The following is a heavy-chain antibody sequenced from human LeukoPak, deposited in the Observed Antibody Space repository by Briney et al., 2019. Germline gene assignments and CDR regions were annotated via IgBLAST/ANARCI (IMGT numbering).Heavy chain of an antibody. CDR3: AREETSSGWNFDY. J-gene: IGHJ4*02. CDR2: ISSSGSTI. CDR1: GFTLSSYE. D-gene: IGHD6-19*01. V-gene: IGHV3-48*03. Sequence: GGSLRLSCAASGFTLSSYEMNWVRQAPGKGLEWVSYISSSGSTIYYADSVKGRFTISRDNAKNSLYLQMNSLRAEDTAVYYCAREETSSGWNFDYWGQGTLVTVSS.